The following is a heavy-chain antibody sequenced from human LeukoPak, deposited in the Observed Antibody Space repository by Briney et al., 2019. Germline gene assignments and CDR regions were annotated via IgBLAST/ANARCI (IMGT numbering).Heavy chain of an antibody. CDR1: AFAVSDNY. CDR2: IYSGGGT. Sequence: GGSLRLSCAASAFAVSDNYMHWVRQAPGKGLEWVSLIYSGGGTDYSDSVKCRVTISIDRSKSTLYLKMNSVRVEDTALYYCATNSDLGYWGKGTLVTVSS. D-gene: IGHD3-9*01. V-gene: IGHV3-66*01. CDR3: ATNSDLGY. J-gene: IGHJ4*02.